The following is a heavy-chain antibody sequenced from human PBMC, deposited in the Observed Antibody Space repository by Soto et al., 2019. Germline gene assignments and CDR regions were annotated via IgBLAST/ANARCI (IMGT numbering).Heavy chain of an antibody. J-gene: IGHJ2*01. D-gene: IGHD6-19*01. Sequence: GLDLEWLALIYWDDDKRYSPSLKSRLTITKDTSKNQVVLTMTNMDPVDTATYYCAHLTLGEDSSGWSYWYFDLWGRGTLVTVSS. CDR2: IYWDDDK. CDR3: AHLTLGEDSSGWSYWYFDL. V-gene: IGHV2-5*02.